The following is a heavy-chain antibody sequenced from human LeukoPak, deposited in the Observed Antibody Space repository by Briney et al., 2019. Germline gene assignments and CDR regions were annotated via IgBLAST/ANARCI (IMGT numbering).Heavy chain of an antibody. D-gene: IGHD3-22*01. Sequence: PGGSLRLSCAASGFTFSIYEMNWVRQAPGKGLEWVSHISSSGSTIYYADSVKGRFTISRDNAKNSLYLQMNSLRAEDTAVYYCARQHYYDSSGSPYYFDYWGQGTLVTVSS. CDR3: ARQHYYDSSGSPYYFDY. V-gene: IGHV3-48*03. CDR2: ISSSGSTI. J-gene: IGHJ4*02. CDR1: GFTFSIYE.